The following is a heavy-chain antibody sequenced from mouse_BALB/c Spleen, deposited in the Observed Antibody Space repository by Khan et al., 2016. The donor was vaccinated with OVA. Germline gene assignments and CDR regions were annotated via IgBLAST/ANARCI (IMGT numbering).Heavy chain of an antibody. CDR2: INPSNGGT. D-gene: IGHD2-1*01. CDR1: GYTFTSYY. J-gene: IGHJ3*01. CDR3: TRSGYGTFAY. V-gene: IGHV1S81*02. Sequence: VQLQESGAELVKPGASVRLSCKASGYTFTSYYIYWVKQRPGQGLEWIGEINPSNGGTNFNEKFKSKAALTVDKSSSTAYMQLNSLTSEDSAVYYCTRSGYGTFAYWGQGTLVTVSA.